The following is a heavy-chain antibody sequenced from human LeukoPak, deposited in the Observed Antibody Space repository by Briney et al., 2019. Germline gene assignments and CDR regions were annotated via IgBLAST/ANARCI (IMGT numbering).Heavy chain of an antibody. CDR1: GGSISSSNW. Sequence: KPSETLSLTCAVSGGSISSSNWWSWVRQPPGKGLEWIGEIHQSGSTKYNPSLKGRVTISIDQSENHFSLKLRSVTAADTAVYYCARTSGGIVYFGEDSWGQGTLVTVSS. CDR3: ARTSGGIVYFGEDS. CDR2: IHQSGST. V-gene: IGHV4-4*02. D-gene: IGHD3-10*01. J-gene: IGHJ5*02.